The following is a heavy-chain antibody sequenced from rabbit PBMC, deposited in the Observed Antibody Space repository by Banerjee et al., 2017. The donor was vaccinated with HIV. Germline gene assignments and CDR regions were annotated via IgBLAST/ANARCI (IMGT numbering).Heavy chain of an antibody. CDR3: VREVAAKFSL. CDR2: IDPIFHFT. D-gene: IGHD4-1*01. V-gene: IGHV1S7*01. CDR1: GFDFSSYG. Sequence: QLVESGGGLVKPEGSLKLSCKASGFDFSSYGVSWVRQAPGKGLEWIGYIDPIFHFTPYAGGGPGHSPIPRHNAQNTLYLQLNSLTAADTATYFCVREVAAKFSLWGQGTLVTVS. J-gene: IGHJ4*01.